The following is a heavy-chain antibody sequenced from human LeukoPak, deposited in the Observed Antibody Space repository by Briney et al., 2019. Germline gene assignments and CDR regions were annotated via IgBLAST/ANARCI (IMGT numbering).Heavy chain of an antibody. CDR1: GGSISSNDDY. CDR2: IHHSGSA. V-gene: IGHV4-39*01. Sequence: SETLPLTCSVSGGSISSNDDYWGWIRQSPGKGLEWIGSIHHSGSAKHNPSLRSRVTISIDTSKNHFSLNLNSLTAADTALYYCARHDHSDFGDPNWFDPWGQGTLVTVSS. D-gene: IGHD4-17*01. CDR3: ARHDHSDFGDPNWFDP. J-gene: IGHJ5*02.